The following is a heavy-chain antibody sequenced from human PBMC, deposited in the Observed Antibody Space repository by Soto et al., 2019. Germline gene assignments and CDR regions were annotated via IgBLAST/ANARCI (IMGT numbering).Heavy chain of an antibody. D-gene: IGHD2-15*01. CDR1: TFRSYA. CDR3: ARGGGLIGLDY. V-gene: IGHV4-39*01. Sequence: TFRSYAMSWVRQAPGKGLEWIGSIYYSGSTYYNPSLKSRVTISVDTSKNQFSLKLSSVTAADTAVYYCARGGGLIGLDYWGQGTLVTVSS. J-gene: IGHJ4*02. CDR2: IYYSGST.